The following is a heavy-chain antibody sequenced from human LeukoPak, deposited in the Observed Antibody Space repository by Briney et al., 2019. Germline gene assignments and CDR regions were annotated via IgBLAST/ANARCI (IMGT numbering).Heavy chain of an antibody. CDR3: ATYHCGFSYNYYVIDD. J-gene: IGHJ6*02. CDR1: GCTFSSYA. V-gene: IGHV1-69*13. CDR2: IIPIFGTA. Sequence: SVRVSCKASGCTFSSYAISWVRQAPGQGLEWMGGIIPIFGTANYAQKFQGRVTITADESTSTAYMELSGLRSEDTAVYYCATYHCGFSYNYYVIDDWGQGTTVTVSS. D-gene: IGHD2-21*01.